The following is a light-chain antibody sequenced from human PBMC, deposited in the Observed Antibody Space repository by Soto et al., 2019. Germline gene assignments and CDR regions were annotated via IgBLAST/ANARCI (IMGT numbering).Light chain of an antibody. CDR3: QQYYSTPQT. V-gene: IGKV4-1*01. CDR2: WAS. Sequence: DIVMTQSPDSLAVSLGERATINCKSSQSVLYNSNNKNYLAWYQQKPGQPTKLLIYWASTRESGVPDRFSGSGSGTDFTLTSSSLQAEDVAVYYCQQYYSTPQTFGQGTKVEIK. CDR1: QSVLYNSNNKNY. J-gene: IGKJ1*01.